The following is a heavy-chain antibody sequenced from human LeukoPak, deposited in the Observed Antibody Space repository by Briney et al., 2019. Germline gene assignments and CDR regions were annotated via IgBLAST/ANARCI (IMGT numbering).Heavy chain of an antibody. CDR3: AKAGYSSSWYVDY. Sequence: PGGSLRLSCAASGFTFSSYGMHWVRQAPGKGLKWVAVISNDGSNKYYADSVKGRFTISRDNSKNTLYLQMNSLRAEDTAVYYCAKAGYSSSWYVDYWGQGTLVLVSS. D-gene: IGHD6-13*01. V-gene: IGHV3-30*18. J-gene: IGHJ4*02. CDR1: GFTFSSYG. CDR2: ISNDGSNK.